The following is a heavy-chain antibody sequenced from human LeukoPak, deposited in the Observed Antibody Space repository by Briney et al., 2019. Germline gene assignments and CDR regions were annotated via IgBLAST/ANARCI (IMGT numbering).Heavy chain of an antibody. V-gene: IGHV1-69*05. J-gene: IGHJ4*02. CDR2: IIPIFGTA. Sequence: SVKVSCKASGYTFTGYYMHWVRQAPGQGLEWMGGIIPIFGTANYAQKFQGRVTITTDESTSTAYMELSSLRSEDTAVYYCARSYCSSTSCYYYFDYWGQGTLVTVSS. D-gene: IGHD2-2*01. CDR1: GYTFTGYY. CDR3: ARSYCSSTSCYYYFDY.